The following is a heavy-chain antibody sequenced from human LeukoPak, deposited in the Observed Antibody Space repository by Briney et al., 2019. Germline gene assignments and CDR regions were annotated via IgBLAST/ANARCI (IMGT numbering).Heavy chain of an antibody. CDR2: IYYSGST. CDR1: GGSISSGDYY. V-gene: IGHV4-30-4*01. J-gene: IGHJ6*03. Sequence: SQTLSLTCTVSGGSISSGDYYWSWIRQPPGKGLEWIGYIYYSGSTYYNPSLKSRVTISVDTSKNQFSLKLSSVTAADTAVYYCARGFVPAGMARYHYMDVWGKGTTVTVSS. D-gene: IGHD2-2*01. CDR3: ARGFVPAGMARYHYMDV.